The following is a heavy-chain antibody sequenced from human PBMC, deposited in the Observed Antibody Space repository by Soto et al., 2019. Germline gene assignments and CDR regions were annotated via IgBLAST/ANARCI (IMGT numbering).Heavy chain of an antibody. CDR3: AKVSRREDTFLANYFDY. J-gene: IGHJ4*02. CDR1: GFTFSSYA. Sequence: EVQLLESGGGSVQPGGSLRLSCAASGFTFSSYAMTWVRQAPGKGLEWVSGISDSGDSTSYADSVKGRFTISRDNSKKTLYLQMNSLRAEDTATYHCAKVSRREDTFLANYFDYWGKGTLVTVSS. D-gene: IGHD3-3*02. CDR2: ISDSGDST. V-gene: IGHV3-23*01.